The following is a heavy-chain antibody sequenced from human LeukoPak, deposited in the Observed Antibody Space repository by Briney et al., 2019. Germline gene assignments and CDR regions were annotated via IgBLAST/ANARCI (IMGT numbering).Heavy chain of an antibody. CDR2: ISVYNGNI. CDR1: GYTFTNYG. CDR3: ARDRFSVSVAGY. V-gene: IGHV1-18*04. D-gene: IGHD2-21*01. Sequence: ASMKVSCKASGYTFTNYGLSWVRQAPGQGLEWMGWISVYNGNINYAQKLQGRVTMTTDTSTSTAYMELRSLRSDDTAVYYCARDRFSVSVAGYWGQGTLVTVSS. J-gene: IGHJ4*02.